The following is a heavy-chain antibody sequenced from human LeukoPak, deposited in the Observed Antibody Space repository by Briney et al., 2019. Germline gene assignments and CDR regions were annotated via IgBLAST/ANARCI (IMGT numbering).Heavy chain of an antibody. D-gene: IGHD1-26*01. CDR1: GYSISRGYY. J-gene: IGHJ4*02. CDR3: VRGEVGDFDS. V-gene: IGHV4-38-2*01. Sequence: PSETLSLTCAVSGYSISRGYYWGWVRQSPGKRPQWLGSVHESGGSHHNPSLRSRVTIELDTSENEFSLTLTSVTAADSGTYYCVRGEVGDFDSWGQGTLVIVSS. CDR2: VHESGGS.